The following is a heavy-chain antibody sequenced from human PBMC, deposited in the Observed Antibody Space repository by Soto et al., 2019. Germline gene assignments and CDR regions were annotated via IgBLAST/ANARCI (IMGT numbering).Heavy chain of an antibody. V-gene: IGHV3-23*01. CDR3: ANDLTMIAADTDDAIVT. D-gene: IGHD3-22*01. CDR2: ISGSGGST. CDR1: GFTFSSYA. J-gene: IGHJ3*02. Sequence: SLNISCSASGFTFSSYAMSWVRHASGQGQEWVSAISGSGGSTYYADSVKGRFTISRDNSKNTLYLQMNSLRAEDTAVYYCANDLTMIAADTDDAIVTRGQGITISVS.